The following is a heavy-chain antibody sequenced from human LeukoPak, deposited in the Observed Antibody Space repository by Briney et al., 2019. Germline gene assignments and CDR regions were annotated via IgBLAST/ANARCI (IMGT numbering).Heavy chain of an antibody. V-gene: IGHV3-66*01. CDR3: ARDGEGTSYAVDY. CDR2: IYSGGST. D-gene: IGHD5-18*01. J-gene: IGHJ4*02. CDR1: GFTVSSNY. Sequence: GGSLRLSCAASGFTVSSNYMSWVRQAPGKGLEWVSVIYSGGSTYYADSVKGRFTISRDNSKNTLYLQMNSLRAEDTAVYYCARDGEGTSYAVDYWGQGTLVTVSS.